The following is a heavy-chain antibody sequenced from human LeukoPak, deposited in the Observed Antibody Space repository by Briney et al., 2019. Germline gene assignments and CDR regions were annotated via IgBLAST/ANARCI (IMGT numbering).Heavy chain of an antibody. D-gene: IGHD2-2*01. V-gene: IGHV4-30-4*08. J-gene: IGHJ4*02. CDR3: ARDHQLSGSFDY. CDR1: GGPISSGDYY. CDR2: IYYSGST. Sequence: PSQTLSLTCTVSGGPISSGDYYWSWIRQPPGKGLEWIGYIYYSGSTYYNPSLKSRVTISVDTSKNQFSLKLSSVTAADTAVYYCARDHQLSGSFDYWGQGTLVTVSS.